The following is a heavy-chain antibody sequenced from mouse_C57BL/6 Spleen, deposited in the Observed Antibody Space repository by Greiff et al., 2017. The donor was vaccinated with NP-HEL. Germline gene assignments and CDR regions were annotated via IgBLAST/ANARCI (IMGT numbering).Heavy chain of an antibody. CDR1: GYTFTSYW. Sequence: QVQLQQSGAELVRPGSSVKLSCKASGYTFTSYWMHWVKQRPIQGLEWIGNIDPSDSETHYNQKFKDKATLTVDKSSSTAYMQLSSLTSEDSAVYYCARLGTTGDYWGQGTTLTVSS. V-gene: IGHV1-52*01. CDR3: ARLGTTGDY. CDR2: IDPSDSET. D-gene: IGHD1-1*01. J-gene: IGHJ2*01.